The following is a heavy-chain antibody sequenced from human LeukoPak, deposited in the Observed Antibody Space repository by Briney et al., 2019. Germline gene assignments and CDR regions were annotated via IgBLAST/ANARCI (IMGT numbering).Heavy chain of an antibody. CDR1: GFTCNDYA. Sequence: GGSLRLSCAASGFTCNDYAMHWVRQAPGKGLEWVSGISWNSGSIDYADSVKGRFTISRENAKNSLYLQMNSLRTEDMALYYCAKGSDYGGNSREEYAFDMWGQGTMVTVSS. V-gene: IGHV3-9*03. CDR3: AKGSDYGGNSREEYAFDM. CDR2: ISWNSGSI. J-gene: IGHJ3*02. D-gene: IGHD4-23*01.